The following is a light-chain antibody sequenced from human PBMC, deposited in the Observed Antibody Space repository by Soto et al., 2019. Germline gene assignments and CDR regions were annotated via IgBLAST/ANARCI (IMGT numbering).Light chain of an antibody. CDR2: GAS. J-gene: IGKJ1*01. CDR3: QQYGSSATWT. CDR1: QSVSSRY. Sequence: EVVLTQSPCTLSLSPGERATLSCRASQSVSSRYLAWYQQKLGQAPRLLIYGASSRATGIPDRFSGSGSGTDFTLTISRLEPEDFAVYYCQQYGSSATWTFGQGTKVDIK. V-gene: IGKV3-20*01.